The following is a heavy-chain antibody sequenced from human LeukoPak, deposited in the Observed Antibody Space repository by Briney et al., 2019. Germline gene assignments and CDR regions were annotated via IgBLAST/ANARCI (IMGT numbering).Heavy chain of an antibody. Sequence: ASVKVSCKASGGTFSSYAISWVRQAPGQGLERMGGIIPIFGTANYAQKFQGRVTITADKSTSTAYMELSSLRSEDTAVYYCATARSCSGGSCYPRLFDYWGQGTLVTVSS. CDR3: ATARSCSGGSCYPRLFDY. D-gene: IGHD2-15*01. V-gene: IGHV1-69*06. CDR1: GGTFSSYA. J-gene: IGHJ4*02. CDR2: IIPIFGTA.